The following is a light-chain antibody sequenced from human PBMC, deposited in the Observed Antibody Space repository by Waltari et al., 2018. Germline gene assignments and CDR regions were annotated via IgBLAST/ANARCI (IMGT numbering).Light chain of an antibody. CDR3: QQYNNWPRT. V-gene: IGKV3-15*01. J-gene: IGKJ4*01. Sequence: EIVMTQSPATLSVSPGERATLSCRASQSVSSNLAWYQQQPGQAPRLLIYGASTRATGIPARFSGSGSGTEFTLTISSLRSEDFAVYYCQQYNNWPRTFGGGTKVEIK. CDR1: QSVSSN. CDR2: GAS.